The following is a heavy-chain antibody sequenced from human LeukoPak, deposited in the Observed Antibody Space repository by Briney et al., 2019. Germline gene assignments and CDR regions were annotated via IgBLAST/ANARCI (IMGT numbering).Heavy chain of an antibody. D-gene: IGHD3-9*01. Sequence: PSETLSLTCTVSGGSISSSTFYWGWIRQPPGKGLEWIGEINHSGSTNYNPSLKSRVTISVDTSKNQFSLKLSSVTAADTAVYYCARRIKFVLRYFDWSESPFDYWGQGTLVTVSS. CDR1: GGSISSSTFY. J-gene: IGHJ4*02. CDR3: ARRIKFVLRYFDWSESPFDY. V-gene: IGHV4-39*07. CDR2: INHSGST.